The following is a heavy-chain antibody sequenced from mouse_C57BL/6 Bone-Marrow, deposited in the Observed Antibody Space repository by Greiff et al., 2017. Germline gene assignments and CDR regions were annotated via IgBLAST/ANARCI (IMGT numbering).Heavy chain of an antibody. D-gene: IGHD2-5*01. J-gene: IGHJ2*01. CDR3: ARDSNPRGYYFDY. Sequence: QVQLQQPGAELVMPGASVKLSCKASGYTFTSYWMHWVKQRPGQGLEWIGEIDPSDSYTNYNQKFKGKSTLTVDKSSSTAYMQLSSLTSEDSAVYYCARDSNPRGYYFDYWGQGTTLTVS. V-gene: IGHV1-69*01. CDR2: IDPSDSYT. CDR1: GYTFTSYW.